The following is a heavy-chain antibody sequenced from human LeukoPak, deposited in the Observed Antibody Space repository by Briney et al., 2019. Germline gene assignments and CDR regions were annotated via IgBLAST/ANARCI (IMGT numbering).Heavy chain of an antibody. CDR3: ARLGGDYGDFIDY. CDR2: ISSSSSYI. Sequence: GGSLRLSCAASGFTFSSYSMNWVRQAPGKGLEWVSSISSSSSYIYYADSVKSRFTISRDNAKNSLYLQMNSLRAEDTAVYYCARLGGDYGDFIDYWGQGTLVTVSS. V-gene: IGHV3-21*01. CDR1: GFTFSSYS. J-gene: IGHJ4*02. D-gene: IGHD4-17*01.